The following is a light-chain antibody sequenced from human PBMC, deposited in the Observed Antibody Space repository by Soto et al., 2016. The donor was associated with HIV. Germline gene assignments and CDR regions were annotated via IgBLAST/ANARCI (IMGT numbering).Light chain of an antibody. CDR1: VLAKKH. V-gene: IGLV3-27*01. J-gene: IGLJ2*01. CDR3: YSAADKNVI. CDR2: KDS. Sequence: SYELTQPSSVSVSPGQTARITCSGDVLAKKHARWFQQKPGQAPVLVIYKDSERPSGIPERFSGSSSGTTVTLTIRPGPRLRMRLYFYCYSAADKNVIFGGGTKLTVL.